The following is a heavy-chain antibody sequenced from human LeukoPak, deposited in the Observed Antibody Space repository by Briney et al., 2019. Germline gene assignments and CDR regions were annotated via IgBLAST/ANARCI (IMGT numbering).Heavy chain of an antibody. D-gene: IGHD4-17*01. CDR3: AREATNIGEYGGGGVLDNWFDP. CDR1: GGSISRYH. J-gene: IGHJ5*02. V-gene: IGHV4-59*01. CDR2: IYSSEST. Sequence: SETLSLTCTVSGGSISRYHWSWIRQAPREGLEWIGYIYSSESTNYNPSLKSRVTISVDTSKNQFSLKLSSVTAADTAVYYCAREATNIGEYGGGGVLDNWFDPWGQGTLVSVSS.